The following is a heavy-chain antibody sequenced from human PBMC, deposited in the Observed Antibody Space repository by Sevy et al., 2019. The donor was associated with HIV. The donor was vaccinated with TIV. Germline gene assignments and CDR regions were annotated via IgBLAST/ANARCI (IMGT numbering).Heavy chain of an antibody. Sequence: SETLSLTCTVSGGSISSSSYYWGWIRQPPGKGLEWIGSIYYSGSTYYNPSLKSRVTISIDTSKNQFSLKVSSVTAADTAVYYCARQAVANWGGHFDYWGQGTLVTVSS. CDR1: GGSISSSSYY. J-gene: IGHJ4*02. CDR2: IYYSGST. D-gene: IGHD7-27*01. CDR3: ARQAVANWGGHFDY. V-gene: IGHV4-39*01.